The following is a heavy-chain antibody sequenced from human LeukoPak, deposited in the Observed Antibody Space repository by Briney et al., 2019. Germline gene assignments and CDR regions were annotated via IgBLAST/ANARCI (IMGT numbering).Heavy chain of an antibody. CDR1: GGTFSSYA. Sequence: ASVKVSCKASGGTFSSYAISWVRQAPGQGLEWMGGIIPIFGTANYAQKFQGRVTITTDESTSTAYMELSSLRSEDPAVYYCARVPYYYDSSGYIDYWGQGTLVTVSS. J-gene: IGHJ4*02. CDR3: ARVPYYYDSSGYIDY. CDR2: IIPIFGTA. V-gene: IGHV1-69*05. D-gene: IGHD3-22*01.